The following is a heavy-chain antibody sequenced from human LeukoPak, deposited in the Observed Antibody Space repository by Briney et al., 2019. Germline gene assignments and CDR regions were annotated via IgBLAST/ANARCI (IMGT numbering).Heavy chain of an antibody. J-gene: IGHJ6*03. Sequence: SETLSLTCTVSGGSISSSSYYWGWIRQPPGKGLEWIGSIYYSGSTYYNPSLKSRVTISVDTSKNQFSLKLSSVTAADTAVYYCARDLLRYGSGSYPWDYMDVWGKGTMVTVSS. CDR1: GGSISSSSYY. V-gene: IGHV4-39*07. D-gene: IGHD3-10*01. CDR2: IYYSGST. CDR3: ARDLLRYGSGSYPWDYMDV.